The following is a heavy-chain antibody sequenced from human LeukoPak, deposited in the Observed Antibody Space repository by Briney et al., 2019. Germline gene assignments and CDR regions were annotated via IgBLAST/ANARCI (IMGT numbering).Heavy chain of an antibody. J-gene: IGHJ3*02. CDR2: TRYDGSNK. Sequence: SGGSLRLSCAASGFTFSSYGMHWVRQAPGKGLEWVAFTRYDGSNKCYADSVKGRFTISRDNSKNTLYLQMNSLRPEDTAVYYCAKDRGSSWHDAFDIWGQGTMVTVSS. D-gene: IGHD6-13*01. CDR1: GFTFSSYG. V-gene: IGHV3-30*02. CDR3: AKDRGSSWHDAFDI.